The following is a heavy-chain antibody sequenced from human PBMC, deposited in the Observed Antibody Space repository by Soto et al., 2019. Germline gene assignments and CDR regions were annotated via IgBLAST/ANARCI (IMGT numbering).Heavy chain of an antibody. D-gene: IGHD3-10*02. V-gene: IGHV4-30-4*01. CDR2: IYYSGST. J-gene: IGHJ3*02. Sequence: PSETLSLTCTVSGGSISSGDYYWSWIRQPPGKGLEWIGYIYYSGSTYYNPSLKSRVTISVDTSKNQFSLKLSSVTAADTAVYYCARVKASVHAFDIWGQGTMVTVSS. CDR3: ARVKASVHAFDI. CDR1: GGSISSGDYY.